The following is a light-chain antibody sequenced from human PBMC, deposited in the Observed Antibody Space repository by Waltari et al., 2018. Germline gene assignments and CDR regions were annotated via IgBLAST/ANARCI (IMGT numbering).Light chain of an antibody. CDR3: ASWDDNLSGWV. J-gene: IGLJ3*02. V-gene: IGLV1-47*01. Sequence: QSVLTQPPSASGTPGQRVTISCSGSSSNIGRSYVYWYQQLPGTAPKLLIYRNNQRALGVPDRFAGSKSGTSASLAISGLRSEDEADYYCASWDDNLSGWVFGGGTKLTVL. CDR2: RNN. CDR1: SSNIGRSY.